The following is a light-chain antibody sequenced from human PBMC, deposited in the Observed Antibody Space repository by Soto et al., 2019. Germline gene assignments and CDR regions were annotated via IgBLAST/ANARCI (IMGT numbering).Light chain of an antibody. CDR1: QGIGVY. Sequence: DIQMTQSPSSLSASLGDRVTITCRASQGIGVYLAWFQQKPGKVPRLLIYAASALQSGVPSRFSGGGSGTDFTLTINSLQPADVATYYCQKYNSAPLTFGGGTKVEIK. CDR2: AAS. CDR3: QKYNSAPLT. V-gene: IGKV1-27*01. J-gene: IGKJ4*01.